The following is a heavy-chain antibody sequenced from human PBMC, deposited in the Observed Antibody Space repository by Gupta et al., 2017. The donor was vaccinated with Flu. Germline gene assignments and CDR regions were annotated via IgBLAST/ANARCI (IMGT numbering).Heavy chain of an antibody. J-gene: IGHJ4*02. Sequence: EVQLLESGGGLVQPGGSLRLSCAASGFTFSRYAMSWVRQAPGKGLEWVSAISGSGGSTYYADSVKGRFTISRDNSKNTLYLQMNSLRAEDTAVYYCAKMSTWYYYDSSGYYSRRGSYYFDYWGQGTLVTVSS. D-gene: IGHD3-22*01. CDR2: ISGSGGST. CDR1: GFTFSRYA. V-gene: IGHV3-23*01. CDR3: AKMSTWYYYDSSGYYSRRGSYYFDY.